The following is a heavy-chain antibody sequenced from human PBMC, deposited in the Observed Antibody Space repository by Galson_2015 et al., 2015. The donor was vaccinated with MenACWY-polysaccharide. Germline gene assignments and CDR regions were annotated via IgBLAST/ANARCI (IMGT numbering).Heavy chain of an antibody. CDR1: GFTFSSYC. V-gene: IGHV3-7*03. Sequence: SVRLSCTASGFTFSSYCMTWVRQAPGKGLEWVAKIKKDGSDKDYAHPVKGRFTMSRDNAKNSLYLQMHSLRAEDTAVYSCPRGHYGMDFWGQGSTVTVSS. CDR2: IKKDGSDK. J-gene: IGHJ6*02. CDR3: PRGHYGMDF.